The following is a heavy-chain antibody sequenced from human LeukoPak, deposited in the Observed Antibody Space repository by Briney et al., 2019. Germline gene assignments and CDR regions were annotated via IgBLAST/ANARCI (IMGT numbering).Heavy chain of an antibody. CDR3: ATKQWLAPPPDS. J-gene: IGHJ4*02. D-gene: IGHD6-19*01. Sequence: GGSLTATCAASGFTFSKYWMLWVRQAPGKGLESVSRINTDGTVTTYADSVKGRFTVSRDNADNTMFLQMNSVRDEDTAVYYCATKQWLAPPPDSWGQGTPVTVSS. CDR1: GFTFSKYW. V-gene: IGHV3-74*01. CDR2: INTDGTVT.